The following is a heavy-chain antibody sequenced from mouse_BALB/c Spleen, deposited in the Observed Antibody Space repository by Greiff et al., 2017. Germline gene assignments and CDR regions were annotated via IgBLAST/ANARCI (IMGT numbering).Heavy chain of an antibody. CDR1: GYSITSDYA. D-gene: IGHD1-1*01. V-gene: IGHV3-2*02. CDR2: ISYSGST. J-gene: IGHJ4*01. Sequence: EVKLMESGPGLVKPSQSLSLTCTVTGYSITSDYAWNWIRQFPGNKLEWMGYISYSGSTSYNPSLKSRISITRDTSKNQFFLQLNSVTTEDTATYDCARSNYYGSRNYAMDYWGQGTSVTVSS. CDR3: ARSNYYGSRNYAMDY.